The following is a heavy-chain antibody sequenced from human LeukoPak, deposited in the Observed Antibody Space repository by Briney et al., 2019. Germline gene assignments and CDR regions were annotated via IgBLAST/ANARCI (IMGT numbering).Heavy chain of an antibody. V-gene: IGHV3-7*01. J-gene: IGHJ3*02. CDR3: ARGHRRTIFGVVTRTLGSFDI. D-gene: IGHD3-3*02. CDR2: MEEYGSYI. Sequence: LTGGSLRLSCVVSGFDFSGFSMSWVRQAPGKGLEWVAIMEEYGSYIFYVDSVKGRFIISRDNARNSLYLQMNNLRAEDTAVYYCARGHRRTIFGVVTRTLGSFDIWGQGTMVTVSS. CDR1: GFDFSGFS.